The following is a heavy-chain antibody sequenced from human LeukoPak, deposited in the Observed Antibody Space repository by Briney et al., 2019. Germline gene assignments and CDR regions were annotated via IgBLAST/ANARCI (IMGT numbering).Heavy chain of an antibody. J-gene: IGHJ4*02. Sequence: GGSLRLSCAASGFTFSSYSMNWVRQAPGKGLEWVSYISSSSSTIYYADSVKGRFTISRDNAKNSLYLQMNSLRAEDTAVYYCARDPSSPGIAVAGTGDPFPWGQGTLVTVSS. D-gene: IGHD6-19*01. CDR2: ISSSSSTI. V-gene: IGHV3-48*01. CDR3: ARDPSSPGIAVAGTGDPFP. CDR1: GFTFSSYS.